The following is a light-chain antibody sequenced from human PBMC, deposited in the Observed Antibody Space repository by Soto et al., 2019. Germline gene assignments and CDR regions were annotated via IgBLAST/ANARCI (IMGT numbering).Light chain of an antibody. V-gene: IGKV3-11*01. CDR3: PQRSNWPRT. J-gene: IGKJ2*01. Sequence: EIVLTQSPATLSLSPGERATLSCRASQSVSNYLAWYQQKPGQAPRILIYDTSNRATGIPARFSGSGSGTDFTRTISSLEPEDFAVYYCPQRSNWPRTFGQGTKLEIK. CDR1: QSVSNY. CDR2: DTS.